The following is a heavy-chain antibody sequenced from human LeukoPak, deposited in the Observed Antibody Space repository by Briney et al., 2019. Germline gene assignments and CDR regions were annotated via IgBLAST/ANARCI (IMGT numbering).Heavy chain of an antibody. CDR3: ARGLMVYAIRGAIDY. J-gene: IGHJ4*02. CDR2: IWYDGSNK. D-gene: IGHD2-8*01. V-gene: IGHV3-33*01. Sequence: PGGSLRLSCAASGFTFSSYGMHWVRQAPGKGLEWVAVIWYDGSNKYYADSVKGRFTISRDNSKNTLYLQMNSLRAEDTAVYYCARGLMVYAIRGAIDYWGRGTLVTVSS. CDR1: GFTFSSYG.